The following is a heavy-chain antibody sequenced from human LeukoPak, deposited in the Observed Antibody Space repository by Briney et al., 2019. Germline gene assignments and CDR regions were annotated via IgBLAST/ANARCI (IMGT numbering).Heavy chain of an antibody. CDR3: ARRARATVRGDYFDY. CDR2: INHVGAT. D-gene: IGHD3-10*01. V-gene: IGHV4-34*01. Sequence: PSETLSLTCAVYGESFSNNYWTWIRQPPGKGPEWVGEINHVGATNYNPSLKSRVTISADTSKNQFSLKLNSVTAADTAVYYCARRARATVRGDYFDYWGQGTLVTVSS. J-gene: IGHJ4*02. CDR1: GESFSNNY.